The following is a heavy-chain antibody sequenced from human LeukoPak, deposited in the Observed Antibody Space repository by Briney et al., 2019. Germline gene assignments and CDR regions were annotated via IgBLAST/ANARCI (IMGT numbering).Heavy chain of an antibody. V-gene: IGHV1-2*02. Sequence: ASVKVSCKASGYTFTGYYMHWVRQAPGQGLEWMGWINPNSGGTNYAQKFQGRVTMTRDTSISTAYMELSRLRSDDTAVYNCASHVWDYYYYGMDVWGQGTTVTVSS. J-gene: IGHJ6*02. CDR3: ASHVWDYYYYGMDV. CDR1: GYTFTGYY. CDR2: INPNSGGT. D-gene: IGHD7-27*01.